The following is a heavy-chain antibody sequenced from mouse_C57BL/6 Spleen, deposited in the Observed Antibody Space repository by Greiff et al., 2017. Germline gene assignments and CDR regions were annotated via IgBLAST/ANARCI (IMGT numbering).Heavy chain of an antibody. D-gene: IGHD2-5*01. CDR3: ALYSNYVSYAMDY. CDR1: GFNIKNTY. V-gene: IGHV14-3*01. CDR2: IDPANGNT. Sequence: EVQLQESVAELVRPGASVKLSCTASGFNIKNTYMHWVKQRPEQGLEWIGRIDPANGNTKYAPKFQGKATITADTSSNTAYLQLSSLTSEDTAIYYCALYSNYVSYAMDYWCQGTSVTVSS. J-gene: IGHJ4*01.